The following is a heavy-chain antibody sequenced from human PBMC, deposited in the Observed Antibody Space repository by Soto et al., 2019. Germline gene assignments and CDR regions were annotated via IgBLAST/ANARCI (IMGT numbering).Heavy chain of an antibody. CDR3: ASIPDYGDSAD. CDR2: IYYSGST. V-gene: IGHV4-59*08. J-gene: IGHJ1*01. D-gene: IGHD4-17*01. Sequence: QVQLQASGPGLVKPSETLSLTCTVSGGSISSYYWSSIRQPPGKGLEWIGYIYYSGSTNYNPSLKSRVPLAVDTSKHQFSLKLSSVTAAATAVDYCASIPDYGDSADWGQGTLVTVCS. CDR1: GGSISSYY.